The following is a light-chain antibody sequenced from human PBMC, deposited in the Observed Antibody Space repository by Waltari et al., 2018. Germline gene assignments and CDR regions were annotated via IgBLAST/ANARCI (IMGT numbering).Light chain of an antibody. CDR1: QGISSA. J-gene: IGKJ5*01. CDR3: QQFNNYPLIT. Sequence: AIQLTQSPSSLSASVGDRVTITCRASQGISSALAWYQQKPGKAPKLLIYDASSLESGVPSRFSGSGSGTDFTLTISSLQPEDFATYYCQQFNNYPLITFGQGTRLEIK. CDR2: DAS. V-gene: IGKV1D-13*01.